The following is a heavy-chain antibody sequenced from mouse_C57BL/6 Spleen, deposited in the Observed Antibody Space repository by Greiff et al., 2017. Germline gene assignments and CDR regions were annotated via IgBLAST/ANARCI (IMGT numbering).Heavy chain of an antibody. CDR1: GYTFTSYW. Sequence: QVQLQQSGAELVKPGASVKLSCKASGYTFTSYWMQWVKQRPGQGLEWIGEIDPSDSYTNYNQKFKRKATLTVDTSSSTAYMQLSSLTSEDSAVYYCARRTTVVARGDYWGQGTTLTVSS. J-gene: IGHJ2*01. CDR3: ARRTTVVARGDY. V-gene: IGHV1-50*01. D-gene: IGHD1-1*01. CDR2: IDPSDSYT.